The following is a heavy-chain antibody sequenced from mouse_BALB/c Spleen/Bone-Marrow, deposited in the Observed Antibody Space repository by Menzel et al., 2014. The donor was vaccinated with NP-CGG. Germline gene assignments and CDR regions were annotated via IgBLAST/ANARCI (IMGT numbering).Heavy chain of an antibody. CDR2: ISSGGSYS. J-gene: IGHJ3*01. Sequence: EVQGVESGGGLVKPGGSLKVSCAASGFTFSSYAMSWVRQSPEKRLEWVAEISSGGSYSYYPDTVTGRFTISRDNAKNTLNLEMSSLRSEDTAMYYCVGEGAYWGQGTLVTVSA. CDR3: VGEGAY. CDR1: GFTFSSYA. V-gene: IGHV5-9-4*01.